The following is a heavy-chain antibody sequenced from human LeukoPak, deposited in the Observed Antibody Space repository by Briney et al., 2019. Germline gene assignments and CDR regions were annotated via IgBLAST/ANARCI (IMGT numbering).Heavy chain of an antibody. D-gene: IGHD1-26*01. V-gene: IGHV3-48*01. CDR1: GFSFSSYS. Sequence: GGSLRLSCAASGFSFSSYSMNWVRQAPGKGLEWISYISLTGSTIYYADSVRGRFTISRDNGQSSLYLQMSSLRAEDTAVYYCARDGSHITSHNYYYFYMDVWGKGTTVTVSS. CDR2: ISLTGSTI. J-gene: IGHJ6*03. CDR3: ARDGSHITSHNYYYFYMDV.